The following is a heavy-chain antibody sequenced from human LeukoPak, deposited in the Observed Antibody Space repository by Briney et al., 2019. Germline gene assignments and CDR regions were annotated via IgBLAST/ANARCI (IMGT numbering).Heavy chain of an antibody. V-gene: IGHV3-23*01. D-gene: IGHD1-1*01. J-gene: IGHJ4*02. Sequence: PGGSLRLSCAASRFTFSNYAMSWVRQAPGRGLQWVSAISGSSDGSYYADSVKGRFTVSRDNSKNTMYLQMNSLRDEDTAVYSCAKGTRSNWPYYFDYWGQGTLVTVSS. CDR3: AKGTRSNWPYYFDY. CDR2: ISGSSDGS. CDR1: RFTFSNYA.